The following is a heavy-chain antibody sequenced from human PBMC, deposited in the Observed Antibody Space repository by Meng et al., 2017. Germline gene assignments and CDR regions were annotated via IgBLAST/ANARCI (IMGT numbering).Heavy chain of an antibody. D-gene: IGHD2-2*02. J-gene: IGHJ5*02. Sequence: QVQLQQWGAGLLKPSETLSLTCAVHGGSFRGYYWSWIRQPPGKGLEWIGEINHSGSTNYNPSLKSRVTISVDTSKNQFSLKLSSVTAADTAVYYCARGRAGYCSSTSCYRFAWFDPWGQGTLVTVSS. CDR3: ARGRAGYCSSTSCYRFAWFDP. V-gene: IGHV4-34*01. CDR1: GGSFRGYY. CDR2: INHSGST.